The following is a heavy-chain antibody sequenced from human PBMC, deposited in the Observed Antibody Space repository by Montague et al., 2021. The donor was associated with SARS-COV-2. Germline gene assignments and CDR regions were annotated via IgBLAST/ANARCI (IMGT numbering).Heavy chain of an antibody. CDR2: IYYSGST. Sequence: SETLSLTCTVSGGSVSSYYWSWIRQSPGKGLQWLGYIYYSGSTYYNPSLKSRVTISVDTSKNQFSLKLSSVTAADTAVYYCARFPYYYDNWFDPWGQGTLVTVSS. J-gene: IGHJ5*02. CDR3: ARFPYYYDNWFDP. D-gene: IGHD3-22*01. V-gene: IGHV4-59*08. CDR1: GGSVSSYY.